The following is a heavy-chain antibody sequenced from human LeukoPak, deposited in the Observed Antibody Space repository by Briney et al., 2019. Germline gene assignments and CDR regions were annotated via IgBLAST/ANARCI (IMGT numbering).Heavy chain of an antibody. Sequence: GGSLRLSCAASGFTFSSYDIHWVRQAPGKGLEWVAGISSDGTNKHYADSVKGRFTISRDNSKNTLYLQMNSLRAEDTAVYYCARELDYGDYEENGAFDIWGQGTMVTVSS. CDR1: GFTFSSYD. J-gene: IGHJ3*02. V-gene: IGHV3-30*03. D-gene: IGHD4-17*01. CDR2: ISSDGTNK. CDR3: ARELDYGDYEENGAFDI.